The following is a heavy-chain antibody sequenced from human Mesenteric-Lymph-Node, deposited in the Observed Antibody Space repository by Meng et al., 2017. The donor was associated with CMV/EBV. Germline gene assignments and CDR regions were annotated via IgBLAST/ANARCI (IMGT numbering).Heavy chain of an antibody. CDR2: INTNTGNP. J-gene: IGHJ4*02. D-gene: IGHD3-10*01. CDR1: FTSYA. CDR3: ARDVLQWFGELSSLVPFDY. Sequence: FTSYAVNWVRQAPGQGLEWMGWINTNTGNPTYAQGFTGRFVFSLDTSVSTAYLQISSLKAEDTAVYYCARDVLQWFGELSSLVPFDYWGQGTLVTV. V-gene: IGHV7-4-1*02.